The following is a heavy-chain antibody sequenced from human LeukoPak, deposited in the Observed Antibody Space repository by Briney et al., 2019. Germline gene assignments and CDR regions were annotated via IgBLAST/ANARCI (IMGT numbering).Heavy chain of an antibody. CDR3: TTYYYDTPGFDY. Sequence: GGSLRLSCAASGFTFSNAWMSWVRQAPGKGLEWVGRIKSKTDGGTTDYAAPVKGRFTISRDDSKNTLYLQMNSLKTEDTAVYYCTTYYYDTPGFDYWGQGTLVTVSS. D-gene: IGHD3-22*01. V-gene: IGHV3-15*01. J-gene: IGHJ4*02. CDR1: GFTFSNAW. CDR2: IKSKTDGGTT.